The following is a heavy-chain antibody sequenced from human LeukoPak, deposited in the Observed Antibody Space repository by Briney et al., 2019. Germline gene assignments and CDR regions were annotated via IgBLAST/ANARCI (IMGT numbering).Heavy chain of an antibody. V-gene: IGHV4-59*01. Sequence: SETLSLTCTVSGGSINSYYWSWIRQPPGKGLEWIGYIYYTGSTNYNPSLKSRVTISVDTSKNQFSLKLSSVTAADTAVYYCARNGRGYSFDYWGQGTLVTVSS. D-gene: IGHD2-8*01. J-gene: IGHJ4*02. CDR2: IYYTGST. CDR1: GGSINSYY. CDR3: ARNGRGYSFDY.